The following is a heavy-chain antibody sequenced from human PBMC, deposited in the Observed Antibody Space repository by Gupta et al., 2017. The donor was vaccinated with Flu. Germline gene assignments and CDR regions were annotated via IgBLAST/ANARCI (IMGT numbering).Heavy chain of an antibody. CDR3: TRALSDIVVVPAAIRRLNWNYVFDY. CDR1: GFTFGDYA. J-gene: IGHJ4*02. V-gene: IGHV3-49*03. Sequence: EVQLVESGGGLVQPGRSLRLSCTASGFTFGDYAMSWFRQAPGKGLEWVGFIRSKAYGGTTEYAASVKGRFTISRDDSKSIAYLQMNSLKTEDTAMYYCTRALSDIVVVPAAIRRLNWNYVFDYWGQGTLVTVSS. D-gene: IGHD2-2*02. CDR2: IRSKAYGGTT.